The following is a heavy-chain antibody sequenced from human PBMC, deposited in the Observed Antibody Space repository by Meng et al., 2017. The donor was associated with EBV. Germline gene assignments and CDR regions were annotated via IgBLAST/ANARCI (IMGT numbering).Heavy chain of an antibody. D-gene: IGHD5-24*01. CDR3: ARGRWLQPGSYFDY. Sequence: QVQLTQWGAGLLKPSETLPLTCAVYGGSFSGYYWSWIRQPPGKGLEWIGEINHSGSTNYNPSLKSRVTISVDTSKNQFSLKLSSVTAADTAVYYCARGRWLQPGSYFDYWGQGTLVTVSS. J-gene: IGHJ4*02. CDR2: INHSGST. CDR1: GGSFSGYY. V-gene: IGHV4-34*01.